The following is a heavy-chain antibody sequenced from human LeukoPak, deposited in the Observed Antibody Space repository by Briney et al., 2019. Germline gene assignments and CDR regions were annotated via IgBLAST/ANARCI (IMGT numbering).Heavy chain of an antibody. D-gene: IGHD6-19*01. Sequence: SVKVSCKASGGTFSNYAISWVRQAPGQGLEWMGGIIPILGTSNYAQKFQDRLTITADESTSTAYLELSSLTSADTAVYYCARVSGWYADYWGQGTLVTVSS. CDR2: IIPILGTS. V-gene: IGHV1-69*13. CDR3: ARVSGWYADY. CDR1: GGTFSNYA. J-gene: IGHJ4*02.